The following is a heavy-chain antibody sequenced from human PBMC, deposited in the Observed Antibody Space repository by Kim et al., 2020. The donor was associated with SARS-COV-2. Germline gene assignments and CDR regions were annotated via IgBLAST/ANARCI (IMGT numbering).Heavy chain of an antibody. CDR2: ISGSGGST. CDR1: GFTFSSYA. Sequence: GGSLRLSCAASGFTFSSYAMSWVRQAPGKGLEWVSAISGSGGSTYYADSVKGRFTISRDNSKNTLYLQMNSLRAEDTAVYYCAKDPSIAAGGHNWFDPWGQGTLVTVSS. D-gene: IGHD6-13*01. V-gene: IGHV3-23*01. J-gene: IGHJ5*02. CDR3: AKDPSIAAGGHNWFDP.